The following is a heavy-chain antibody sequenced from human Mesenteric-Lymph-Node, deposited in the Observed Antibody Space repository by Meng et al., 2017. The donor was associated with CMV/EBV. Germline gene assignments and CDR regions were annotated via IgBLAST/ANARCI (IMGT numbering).Heavy chain of an antibody. Sequence: QVQLVQSRAEVGNPGASVMVSCKASGYTFNDFYIHWVRQAPGQGLEWMGRINPNSGVSNSAQNFQGRVTMTRDTSISTAYMELGRLTSDDTAVYCCARDNVNPEGFDPWGQGTLVTVSS. J-gene: IGHJ5*02. V-gene: IGHV1-2*06. CDR2: INPNSGVS. CDR1: GYTFNDFY. D-gene: IGHD2/OR15-2a*01. CDR3: ARDNVNPEGFDP.